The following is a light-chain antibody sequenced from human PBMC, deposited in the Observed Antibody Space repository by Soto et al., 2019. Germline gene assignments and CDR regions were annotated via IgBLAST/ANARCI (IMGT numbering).Light chain of an antibody. CDR3: QQYNNWPPHT. J-gene: IGKJ2*01. CDR2: GAS. Sequence: EIVMTQSPATLSVSPGGSATLSCRASQRVNTNLAWYQQKPGRAPRLLIHGASTRATGIPARFSGSGSGTEFTLNISSLQSEDFAVYYCQQYNNWPPHTFGQGTKLEIK. V-gene: IGKV3-15*01. CDR1: QRVNTN.